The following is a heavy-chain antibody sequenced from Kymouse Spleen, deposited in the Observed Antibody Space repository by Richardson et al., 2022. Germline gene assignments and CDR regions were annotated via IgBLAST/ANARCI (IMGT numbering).Heavy chain of an antibody. CDR3: ARLYNWNYPHYYGMDV. Sequence: QVQLQQWGAGLLKPSETLSLTCAVYGGSFSGYYWSWIRQPPGKGLEWIGEINHSGSTNYNPSLKSRVTISVDTSKNQFSLKLSSVTAADTAVYYCARLYNWNYPHYYGMDVWGQGTTVTVSS. V-gene: IGHV4-34*01. D-gene: IGHD1-7*01. CDR1: GGSFSGYY. J-gene: IGHJ6*02. CDR2: INHSGST.